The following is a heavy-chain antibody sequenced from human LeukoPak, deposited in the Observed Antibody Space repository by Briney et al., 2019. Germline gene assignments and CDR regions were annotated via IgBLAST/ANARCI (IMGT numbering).Heavy chain of an antibody. D-gene: IGHD4-17*01. CDR2: INGGGVNT. CDR1: GFTFSSYA. J-gene: IGHJ6*02. CDR3: AKDLSHGDYCMDV. V-gene: IGHV3-23*01. Sequence: AGGSLRLSCAASGFTFSSYAMSWVRQALGKGLEWVSTINGGGVNTHYADSVGGRFTISRDNSKNTLFLQMNSLRDEDTAVYYCAKDLSHGDYCMDVWGQGTTVTVSS.